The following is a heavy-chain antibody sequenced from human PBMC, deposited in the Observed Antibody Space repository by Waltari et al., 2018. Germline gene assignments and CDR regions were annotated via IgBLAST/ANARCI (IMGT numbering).Heavy chain of an antibody. CDR3: ARRPRGSGSPIDY. CDR1: GSTFTGHY. V-gene: IGHV1-2*02. Sequence: QVQLVQSGAEVKKPGASVKVSCKPSGSTFTGHYMHWVRQAPGQGLEWMGWINPNSGGTNDAQKFQGRVTMTRDTSISTAYMELSRLRSDDTAVYYCARRPRGSGSPIDYWGQGTLVTVSS. CDR2: INPNSGGT. D-gene: IGHD3-10*01. J-gene: IGHJ4*02.